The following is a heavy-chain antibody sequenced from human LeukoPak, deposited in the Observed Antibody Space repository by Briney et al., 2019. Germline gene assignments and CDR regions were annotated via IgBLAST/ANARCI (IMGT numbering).Heavy chain of an antibody. Sequence: GGSLRLSCAASGFTFSTYWMSWVRQAPGKGLEWVANIKQDGSEKYYVDSVKGRFTISRDNAKNSLYLQMNTLRPEDTAVYYCTRGGQTSSWFWVDWGQGTLVTVSS. V-gene: IGHV3-7*01. J-gene: IGHJ4*02. D-gene: IGHD6-13*01. CDR3: TRGGQTSSWFWVD. CDR1: GFTFSTYW. CDR2: IKQDGSEK.